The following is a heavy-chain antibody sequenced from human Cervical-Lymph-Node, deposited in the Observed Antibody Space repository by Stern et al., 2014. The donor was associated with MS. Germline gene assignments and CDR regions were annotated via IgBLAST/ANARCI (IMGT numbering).Heavy chain of an antibody. V-gene: IGHV3-21*01. CDR1: GFTFSSYS. CDR3: ARDAAAVRRPYYFDY. J-gene: IGHJ4*02. Sequence: EEQLVESGGGLVKPGGSLRLSCAASGFTFSSYSMNWVRQAPGKGLEWVSSISSSSSYIYYADSVKGRFTISRDNAKNSLYLQMNSLRAEDTAVYYCARDAAAVRRPYYFDYWGQGTLVTVSS. CDR2: ISSSSSYI. D-gene: IGHD6-13*01.